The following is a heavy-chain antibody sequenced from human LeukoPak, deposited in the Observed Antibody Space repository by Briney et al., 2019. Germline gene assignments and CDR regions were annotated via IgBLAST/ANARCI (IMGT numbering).Heavy chain of an antibody. J-gene: IGHJ4*02. CDR2: INAGNGNT. CDR3: ARMYSSSWYWGGYFDY. Sequence: GASVKVSCKASGYTFTSYAMHWVRQAPGQRLEWMGWINAGNGNTKYSQKFQGRVTVARDTSASTAYMELSSLRSEDTAVYYCARMYSSSWYWGGYFDYRGQGTLVTVSS. CDR1: GYTFTSYA. D-gene: IGHD6-13*01. V-gene: IGHV1-3*01.